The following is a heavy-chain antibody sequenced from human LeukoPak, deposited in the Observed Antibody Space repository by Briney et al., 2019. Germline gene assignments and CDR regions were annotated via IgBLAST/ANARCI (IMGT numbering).Heavy chain of an antibody. CDR3: ARNEYSGSSGYYYYYMDV. D-gene: IGHD6-6*01. J-gene: IGHJ6*03. CDR2: IKQEGSEK. CDR1: GLTFSSYW. Sequence: GGSLRLSCAVSGLTFSSYWMRWVRHAPGRGLEWLAYIKQEGSEKYYVVSVKGRFTLSRDNAKNSLYLQMNSLRVEDTAVYFCARNEYSGSSGYYYYYMDVWGKGTTVTVPS. V-gene: IGHV3-7*01.